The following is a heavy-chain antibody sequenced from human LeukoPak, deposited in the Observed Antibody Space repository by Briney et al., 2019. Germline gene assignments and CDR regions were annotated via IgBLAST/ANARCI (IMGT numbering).Heavy chain of an antibody. V-gene: IGHV4-31*03. Sequence: PSETLSLTCTVSGGSISSGGYYWSWIRQHPGKGLEWIGYIYYSGSTYYNPSLKSRVTISVDTSKNQFSLKLSSVTAADSAVYYCARDGLGMAQMGAFDYWGQGTLVTVSS. CDR1: GGSISSGGYY. CDR3: ARDGLGMAQMGAFDY. J-gene: IGHJ4*02. CDR2: IYYSGST. D-gene: IGHD5-24*01.